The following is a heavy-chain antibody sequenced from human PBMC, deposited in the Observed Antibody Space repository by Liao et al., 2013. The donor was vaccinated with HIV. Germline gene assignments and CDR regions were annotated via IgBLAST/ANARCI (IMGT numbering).Heavy chain of an antibody. Sequence: QVQLQESGPGLVKPSETLSLTCTISGGSMSSHYWSWIRQPAGKGLEWIGHIYVNGDTDYNPSLKGRVTMSVDTSKNQISLRLRSVTAADTAVYYCARAPYYYGSGSYSNSIPFDYWGQGTLVTVSS. CDR1: GGSMSSHY. J-gene: IGHJ4*02. V-gene: IGHV4-4*07. D-gene: IGHD3-10*01. CDR2: IYVNGDT. CDR3: ARAPYYYGSGSYSNSIPFDY.